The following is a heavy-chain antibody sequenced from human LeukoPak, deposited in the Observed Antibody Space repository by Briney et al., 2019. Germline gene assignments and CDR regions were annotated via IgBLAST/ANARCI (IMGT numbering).Heavy chain of an antibody. CDR2: FSYSGGP. D-gene: IGHD2-21*01. CDR1: GGSINTYY. J-gene: IGHJ3*02. V-gene: IGHV4-59*08. CDR3: ARPQYCGSNCYHAFEI. Sequence: TSSETLSLTCAVSGGSINTYYWSWIRQPPGKGLGWIGYFSYSGGPNYNPTLKSRVTISVDTSKNQFSLKLSSVTAADTAVYYCARPQYCGSNCYHAFEIWGQGTLVTVSS.